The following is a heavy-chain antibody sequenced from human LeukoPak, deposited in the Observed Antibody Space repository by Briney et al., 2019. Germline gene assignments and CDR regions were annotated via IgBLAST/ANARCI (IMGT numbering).Heavy chain of an antibody. V-gene: IGHV3-23*01. CDR3: AKYSGSYFHYFDY. Sequence: GGSLRLSCAASGFTFSSYAMSWVRQAPGKGLEWVSTISGSGGSTYYADSVKGRFTISRDNSKNTLYLQMNSLRADDTAVYYCAKYSGSYFHYFDYWGQGTLGTVSS. D-gene: IGHD1-26*01. CDR2: ISGSGGST. J-gene: IGHJ4*02. CDR1: GFTFSSYA.